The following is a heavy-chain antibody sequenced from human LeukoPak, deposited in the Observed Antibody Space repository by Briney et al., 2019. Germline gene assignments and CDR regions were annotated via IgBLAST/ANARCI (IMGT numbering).Heavy chain of an antibody. J-gene: IGHJ4*02. CDR2: INAGNGNT. CDR1: GYTFTSYA. Sequence: ASVKVSCKASGYTFTSYAMHLVRQAPGQRLEWMGWINAGNGNTKYSQKFQGRVTITRDTSASTAYMELSSLRSEDTAVYYCARVAYYDFWSGYYGEFDYWGQGTLVTVSS. D-gene: IGHD3-3*01. V-gene: IGHV1-3*01. CDR3: ARVAYYDFWSGYYGEFDY.